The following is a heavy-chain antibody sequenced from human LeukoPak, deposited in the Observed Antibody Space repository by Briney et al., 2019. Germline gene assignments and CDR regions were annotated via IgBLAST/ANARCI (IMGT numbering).Heavy chain of an antibody. CDR2: SIPILGIA. CDR1: GGTFSSYT. CDR3: ARALGYPASDAAFDI. J-gene: IGHJ3*02. Sequence: SVKVSCKASGGTFSSYTISWVRQAPGQGLEWMGRSIPILGIANFEPKFQGRVTITADKSTSTAYMELSSLRSEDTAVYYCARALGYPASDAAFDIWGQGTMVTVSS. V-gene: IGHV1-69*02. D-gene: IGHD5-18*01.